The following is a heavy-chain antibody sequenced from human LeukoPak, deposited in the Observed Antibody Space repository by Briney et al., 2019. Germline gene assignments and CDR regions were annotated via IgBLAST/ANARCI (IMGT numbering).Heavy chain of an antibody. CDR3: ARDRGNYYDSSGYYYSFDY. D-gene: IGHD3-22*01. Sequence: SVKVSCKASGGTFSSYAISSVRQAPGQGLEWMGGIIPIFGTANYAQKFQGRVTITTDESTSTAYMELSSLRSEDTAVYYCARDRGNYYDSSGYYYSFDYWGQGTLVTVSS. V-gene: IGHV1-69*05. CDR2: IIPIFGTA. J-gene: IGHJ4*02. CDR1: GGTFSSYA.